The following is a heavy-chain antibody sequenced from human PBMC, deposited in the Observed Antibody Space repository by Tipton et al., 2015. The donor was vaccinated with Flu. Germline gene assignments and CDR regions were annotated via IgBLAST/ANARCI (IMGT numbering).Heavy chain of an antibody. J-gene: IGHJ5*02. D-gene: IGHD4-11*01. CDR1: GEALDSRYY. V-gene: IGHV4-38-2*01. Sequence: GEALDSRYYWGWIRQPPGQGLEWIGNIHRSGTTYRNPSLKSRVIMSVETSKNQFSLKLSSVTAADTAVYFCARRDFSNYVSQPKNWFDLWGQGALVTVAS. CDR3: ARRDFSNYVSQPKNWFDL. CDR2: IHRSGTT.